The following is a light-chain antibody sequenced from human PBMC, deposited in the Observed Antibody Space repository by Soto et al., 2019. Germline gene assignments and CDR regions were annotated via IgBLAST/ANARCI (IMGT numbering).Light chain of an antibody. CDR3: QQHNNWPLT. J-gene: IGKJ1*01. Sequence: EIVMTQSPATLSVSPGERATLSCRASQSVSSDLAWYQQRPGQAPRLLIYGASARATGIPASFSGSGSGTEFTLTISSLQSEDFALYYCQQHNNWPLTFGQGTKVEIK. CDR1: QSVSSD. V-gene: IGKV3-15*01. CDR2: GAS.